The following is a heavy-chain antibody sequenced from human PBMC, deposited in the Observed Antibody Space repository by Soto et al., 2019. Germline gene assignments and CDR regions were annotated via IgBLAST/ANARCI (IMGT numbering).Heavy chain of an antibody. CDR2: INHSGSA. D-gene: IGHD6-19*01. V-gene: IGHV4-34*01. J-gene: IGHJ4*02. Sequence: SATLSLTSTGYVESFSGYSWTWISQTPGKGLQWIGQINHSGSASYNPSLKSRVTISVHTSNSQFSLELSSVTAADTAVYYCARGLITGSHYSGGWYYFDSWGQGTQVAVS. CDR3: ARGLITGSHYSGGWYYFDS. CDR1: VESFSGYS.